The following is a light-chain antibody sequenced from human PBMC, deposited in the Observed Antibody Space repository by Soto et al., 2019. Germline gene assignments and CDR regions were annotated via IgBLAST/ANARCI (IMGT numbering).Light chain of an antibody. Sequence: EIVMTLSPATLSVSQGERATLSCMASQSVSSNLAWYQQKPGQAPRLLIYAASTRATGIPARFSGSASGTEFTLTISSLQSEDFAVYYCQQYNNWPVFGQGAKADI. V-gene: IGKV3-15*01. CDR3: QQYNNWPV. J-gene: IGKJ1*01. CDR2: AAS. CDR1: QSVSSN.